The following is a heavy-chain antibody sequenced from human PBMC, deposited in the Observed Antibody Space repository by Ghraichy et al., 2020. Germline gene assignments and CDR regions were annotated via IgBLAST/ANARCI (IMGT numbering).Heavy chain of an antibody. CDR3: ARETYYDFWSGYYMFDY. CDR2: IYHSGST. Sequence: SETLSLTCAVSGGSISSSNWWSWVRQPPGKGLEWIGEIYHSGSTNYNPSLKSRVTISVDKSKNQFSLKLSSVTAADTAGYYCARETYYDFWSGYYMFDYWGQGTLVTVSS. D-gene: IGHD3-3*01. J-gene: IGHJ4*02. CDR1: GGSISSSNW. V-gene: IGHV4-4*02.